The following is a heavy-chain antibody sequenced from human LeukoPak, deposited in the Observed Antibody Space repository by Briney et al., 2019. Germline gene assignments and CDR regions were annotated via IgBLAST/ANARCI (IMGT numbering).Heavy chain of an antibody. Sequence: ESGPTLVKPTQTLTLTCTFSGFSLSTSGVGVGWIRQPPGKGLEWIGSIYYSGSTYYNSSLKSRVTISVDTSKNQFSLKLSSVTAADTAVYYCYSAFDWFNFDYRGQGTLVTVSS. J-gene: IGHJ4*02. CDR2: IYYSGST. D-gene: IGHD3-9*01. CDR3: YSAFDWFNFDY. V-gene: IGHV4-39*01. CDR1: GFSLSTSGVG.